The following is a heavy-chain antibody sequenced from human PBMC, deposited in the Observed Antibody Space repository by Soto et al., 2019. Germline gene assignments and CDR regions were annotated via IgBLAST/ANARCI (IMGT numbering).Heavy chain of an antibody. CDR2: INPNSGST. CDR1: GYRFTSYY. V-gene: IGHV1-46*03. Sequence: GASVKVSCKASGYRFTSYYMHWVRQAPGQGLEWMGIINPNSGSTNYAQNFQGRVTMTRDTSTSTVYMELSSLKSEDTAVYYCARSRGAAAGINWFDPWGQGTLVTVSS. CDR3: ARSRGAAAGINWFDP. D-gene: IGHD6-13*01. J-gene: IGHJ5*02.